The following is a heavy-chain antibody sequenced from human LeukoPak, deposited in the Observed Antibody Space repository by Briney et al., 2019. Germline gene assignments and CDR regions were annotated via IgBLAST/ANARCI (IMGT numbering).Heavy chain of an antibody. CDR3: ARSYGSGSYFDY. Sequence: SETLSLTCTVSGGSISSYYWSWIRQPPGKGLEWIGYISYSGSTNYNPSLKSRATMSVDTSKNHFSLKLTSVTAADTAVYYCARSYGSGSYFDYWGQRALVTVSS. CDR2: ISYSGST. CDR1: GGSISSYY. V-gene: IGHV4-59*01. J-gene: IGHJ4*02. D-gene: IGHD3-10*01.